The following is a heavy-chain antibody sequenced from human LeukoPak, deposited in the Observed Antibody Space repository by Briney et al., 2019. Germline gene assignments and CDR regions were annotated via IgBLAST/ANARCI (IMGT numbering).Heavy chain of an antibody. D-gene: IGHD3-22*01. CDR2: IYYSGST. Sequence: SETLSLTCTVSGGSISSGGYYWSWIRQHPGKGLEWIGYIYYSGSTYYNPSLKSRVTMSVDTSKNQFSLKLSSVTAADTAVYYCARADYYYDSSGYYYVEYFQHWGQGTLVTVSS. CDR3: ARADYYYDSSGYYYVEYFQH. V-gene: IGHV4-31*03. CDR1: GGSISSGGYY. J-gene: IGHJ1*01.